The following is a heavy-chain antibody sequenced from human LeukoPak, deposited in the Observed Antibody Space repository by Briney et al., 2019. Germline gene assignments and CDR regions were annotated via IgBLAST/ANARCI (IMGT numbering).Heavy chain of an antibody. V-gene: IGHV1-18*04. CDR3: ARDHDSSGYPNWFDP. CDR1: GYTFTGHY. CDR2: INPNSGNT. D-gene: IGHD3-22*01. Sequence: ASVKVSCKASGYTFTGHYMHWVRQAPGQGLEWMGWINPNSGNTNYAQKLQGRVTMTTDTSTSTAYMELRSLRSDDTAVYYCARDHDSSGYPNWFDPWGQGTLVTVSS. J-gene: IGHJ5*02.